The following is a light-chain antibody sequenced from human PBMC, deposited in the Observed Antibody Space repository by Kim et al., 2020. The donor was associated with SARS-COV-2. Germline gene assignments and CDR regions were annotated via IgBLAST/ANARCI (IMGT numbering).Light chain of an antibody. Sequence: EIVLTQSPGTLSLSPGERVTLSCRASQSLSSSFLAWYQQKPGQAPRLLIYDASGRATGIPDRFSGSGSGTDFTLTISRLEPEDFAVYLCQQYGSKTPTFGRGTKLEIK. CDR3: QQYGSKTPT. CDR2: DAS. J-gene: IGKJ2*01. V-gene: IGKV3-20*01. CDR1: QSLSSSF.